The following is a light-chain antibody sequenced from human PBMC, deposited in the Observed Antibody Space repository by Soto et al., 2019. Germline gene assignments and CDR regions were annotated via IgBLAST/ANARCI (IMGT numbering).Light chain of an antibody. CDR1: QSVSSPY. Sequence: EIVLTQSPGTLSLSPGERATLSCRASQSVSSPYLAWYQQKPGQGPRLLIYGASSRATGIPDRFSGSGSGTDFTLTINRLEPEDFAVYFCQHYGSSRKTFGQGTKVEIK. CDR2: GAS. J-gene: IGKJ1*01. V-gene: IGKV3-20*01. CDR3: QHYGSSRKT.